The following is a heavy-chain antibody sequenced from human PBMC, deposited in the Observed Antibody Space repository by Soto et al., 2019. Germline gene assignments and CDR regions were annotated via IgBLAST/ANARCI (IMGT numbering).Heavy chain of an antibody. V-gene: IGHV3-23*01. J-gene: IGHJ4*02. CDR3: AKSLGNHWADYCFDC. CDR2: LSGSGQSR. D-gene: IGHD7-27*01. CDR1: GFPFSEHS. Sequence: EVQLLESGADLIQPGGSLRLSCAASGFPFSEHSMSWVRQAPGKGLEWVSGLSGSGQSRYYADSVQGRFTISRDNRRRTLFLQMYSLRAEDTAVYYCAKSLGNHWADYCFDCWGRGNLVTVSS.